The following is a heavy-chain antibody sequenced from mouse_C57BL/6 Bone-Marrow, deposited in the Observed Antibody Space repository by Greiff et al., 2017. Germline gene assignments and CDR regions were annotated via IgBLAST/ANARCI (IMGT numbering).Heavy chain of an antibody. CDR1: GYTFTSYG. J-gene: IGHJ4*01. V-gene: IGHV1-81*01. CDR3: ARDGCYYAMDY. Sequence: VQRVESGAELARPGASVKLSCKASGYTFTSYGISWVKQRTGQGLEWIGEIYPRSGNTYYNEKFKGKATLTADKSSSTAYMELRSLTSEDSAVYFCARDGCYYAMDYWGQGTSVTVSS. D-gene: IGHD2-3*01. CDR2: IYPRSGNT.